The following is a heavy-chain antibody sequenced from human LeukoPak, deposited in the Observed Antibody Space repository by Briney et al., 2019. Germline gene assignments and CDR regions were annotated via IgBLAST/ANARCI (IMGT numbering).Heavy chain of an antibody. V-gene: IGHV1-46*01. CDR2: INPSGGST. J-gene: IGHJ4*02. Sequence: ASVKVSCKASGYTFTSYYMHWVRQAPGQGLEWMGIINPSGGSTSYAQKFQGRVTMTRDTSTSTVYMELSSLRSEDTAVYYCARGICSSTSCYDYFDYWGQGTLVTVSS. CDR1: GYTFTSYY. CDR3: ARGICSSTSCYDYFDY. D-gene: IGHD2-2*01.